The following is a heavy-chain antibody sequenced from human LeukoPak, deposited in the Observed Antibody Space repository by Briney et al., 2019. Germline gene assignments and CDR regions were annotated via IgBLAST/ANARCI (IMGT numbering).Heavy chain of an antibody. CDR2: INHSGST. J-gene: IGHJ4*02. D-gene: IGHD4-23*01. V-gene: IGHV4-34*01. CDR1: GGSFSGYY. Sequence: SETLSLTCPVYGGSFSGYYWSWIRQPPGKGLEWIGEINHSGSTNYNPSLKSRVTISVDTSKNQFSLKLSSVTAADTAVYYCASYTVVTRISYWGQGTLVTVSS. CDR3: ASYTVVTRISY.